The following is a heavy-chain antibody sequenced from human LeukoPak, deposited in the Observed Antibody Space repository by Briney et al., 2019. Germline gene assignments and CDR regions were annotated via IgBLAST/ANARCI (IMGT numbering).Heavy chain of an antibody. V-gene: IGHV3-9*01. J-gene: IGHJ4*02. CDR3: AKDGTYHYDSSGYWGYFDY. D-gene: IGHD3-22*01. CDR2: ISWNSGSI. Sequence: GGSLRLSCAASGFTFDDYAMHWVRQAPGKGLEWVSGISWNSGSIGYADSVKGRFTISRDNAKNSLYLQMNSLRAEDTALYYCAKDGTYHYDSSGYWGYFDYWGQGTLVIVSS. CDR1: GFTFDDYA.